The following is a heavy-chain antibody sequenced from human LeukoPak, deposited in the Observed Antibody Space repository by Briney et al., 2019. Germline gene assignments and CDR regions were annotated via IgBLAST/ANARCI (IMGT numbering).Heavy chain of an antibody. Sequence: SSVKVSCQASGGTFSSYTISWVRQAPGQGLEWMGRIIPILGIANYAQKFQGRVTITADKSTSTAYMELSSLRSEDTAVYYCARDDRYYYDSSGYYFGWGQGTLVTVSS. CDR3: ARDDRYYYDSSGYYFG. V-gene: IGHV1-69*04. CDR1: GGTFSSYT. D-gene: IGHD3-22*01. CDR2: IIPILGIA. J-gene: IGHJ4*02.